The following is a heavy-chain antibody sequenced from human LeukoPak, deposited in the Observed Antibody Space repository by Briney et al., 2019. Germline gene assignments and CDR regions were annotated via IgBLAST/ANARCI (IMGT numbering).Heavy chain of an antibody. CDR2: IRTNSSYM. CDR3: ARDAGDIVVVPAATRPNDY. D-gene: IGHD2-2*01. J-gene: IGHJ4*02. Sequence: GGSMILSCATSGFTLSSYSMNWVRQAPGLGLETVSSIRTNSSYMYYADSGKGRLTISRDNAKNSLYLQMNSLRAEDTAVYYCARDAGDIVVVPAATRPNDYWGQGTLVTVSS. CDR1: GFTLSSYS. V-gene: IGHV3-21*01.